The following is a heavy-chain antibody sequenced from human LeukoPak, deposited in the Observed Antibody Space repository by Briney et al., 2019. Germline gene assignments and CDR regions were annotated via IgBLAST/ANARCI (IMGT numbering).Heavy chain of an antibody. CDR1: GFTFSTYG. CDR2: ISHNGSDK. CDR3: AKSGDRDICSSTSCYIYYYYYGMDV. J-gene: IGHJ6*02. Sequence: PGGSLRLSCAASGFTFSTYGMHWVRQTPGKGLEWVAVISHNGSDKYYADSVKGRFTISRDNSKNTLYLQMNSLRAEDTAVYYCAKSGDRDICSSTSCYIYYYYYGMDVWGQGTTVTVSS. V-gene: IGHV3-30*18. D-gene: IGHD2-2*02.